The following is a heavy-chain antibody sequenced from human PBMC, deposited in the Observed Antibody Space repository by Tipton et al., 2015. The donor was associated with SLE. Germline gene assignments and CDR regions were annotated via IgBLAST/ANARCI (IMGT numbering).Heavy chain of an antibody. CDR3: ARAEYGAYDVPQFDL. D-gene: IGHD4-17*01. CDR2: VFYSGST. CDR1: GGSIGYYY. J-gene: IGHJ4*02. V-gene: IGHV4-59*01. Sequence: LRLSCSASGGSIGYYYWNWIRQPPGKGLEWIGYVFYSGSTNYNPSFRGRVTMSVDTSKIQFSLRLNSVTAADTAIYYCARAEYGAYDVPQFDLWGQGALVTVSS.